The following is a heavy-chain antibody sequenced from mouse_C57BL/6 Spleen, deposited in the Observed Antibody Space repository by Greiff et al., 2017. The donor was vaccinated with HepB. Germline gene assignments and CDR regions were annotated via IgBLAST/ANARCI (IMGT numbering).Heavy chain of an antibody. Sequence: EVHLVESGPGLVKPSQSLSLTCSVTGYSITSGYYWNWIRQFPGNKLEWMGYISYDGSNNYNPSLKNRISITRDTSKNQFFLKLNSVTTEDTATYYCARDGKTAQAPFAYWGQGTLVTVSA. D-gene: IGHD3-2*02. CDR1: GYSITSGYY. CDR3: ARDGKTAQAPFAY. J-gene: IGHJ3*01. V-gene: IGHV3-6*01. CDR2: ISYDGSN.